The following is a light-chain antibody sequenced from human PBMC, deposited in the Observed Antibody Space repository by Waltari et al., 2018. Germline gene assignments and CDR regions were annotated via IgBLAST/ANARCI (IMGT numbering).Light chain of an antibody. CDR1: QIRSSS. V-gene: IGKV1-39*01. CDR2: AAS. J-gene: IGKJ3*01. Sequence: DIEMSQSRSSMSAAVGDRVTITCRASQIRSSSLNCYQQKPGKAPKLLIYAASSLQSGGPSRFSGGGSGTDFTLTTSSLQPEVFASYYGRQVYSTPPTFGPGTKVEIK. CDR3: RQVYSTPPT.